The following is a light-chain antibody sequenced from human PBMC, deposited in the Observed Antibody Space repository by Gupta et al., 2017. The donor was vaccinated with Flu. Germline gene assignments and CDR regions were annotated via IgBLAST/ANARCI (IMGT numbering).Light chain of an antibody. V-gene: IGKV1-5*03. J-gene: IGKJ1*01. CDR1: QSINNW. CDR2: KVS. Sequence: DIQMTQSPSTLSASVGDTVSITCRTSQSINNWLAWYQQKPGKAPKVLIFKVSTLESGVPPRFSGSGSGTEFTLTITSLQPDDFATYYCQHENNSPWTFGQGTKVEIK. CDR3: QHENNSPWT.